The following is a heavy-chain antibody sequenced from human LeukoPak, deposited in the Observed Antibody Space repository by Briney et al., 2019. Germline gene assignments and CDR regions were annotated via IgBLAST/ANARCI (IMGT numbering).Heavy chain of an antibody. CDR1: GFTFSSYE. V-gene: IGHV3-66*01. J-gene: IGHJ3*02. CDR3: ASEYPNYDSSGYYYNAFDI. D-gene: IGHD3-22*01. Sequence: GGSLRLSCAASGFTFSSYEMNWVRQAPGKGLEWVSVIYSGGSTYYADSVKGRFTISRDNSKNTLYLQMNSLRAEDTAVYYCASEYPNYDSSGYYYNAFDIWGQGTMVTVSS. CDR2: IYSGGST.